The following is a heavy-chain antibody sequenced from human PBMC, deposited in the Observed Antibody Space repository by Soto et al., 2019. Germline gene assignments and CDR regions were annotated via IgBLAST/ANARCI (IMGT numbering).Heavy chain of an antibody. D-gene: IGHD2-2*03. J-gene: IGHJ6*02. Sequence: SVKVSCHPTGNTFGSYAISWVRHAPDQGLDWMGRIRPVCGTANSAQQFQGRVTITGDESASTVYKELSSLRSEDTAVYYCARHLGDNWIGPWDFYVMDVWGQGTTVTISS. V-gene: IGHV1-69*13. CDR2: IRPVCGTA. CDR3: ARHLGDNWIGPWDFYVMDV. CDR1: GNTFGSYA.